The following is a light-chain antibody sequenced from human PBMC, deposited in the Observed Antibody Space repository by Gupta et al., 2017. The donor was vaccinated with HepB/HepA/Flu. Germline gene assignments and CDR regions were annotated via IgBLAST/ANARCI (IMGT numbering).Light chain of an antibody. V-gene: IGLV2-23*02. J-gene: IGLJ1*01. CDR2: EVD. Sequence: QSALTQPASVSGSPGQSITISCTGTSSDVGNYNLVSWYQQLPGKAPKLMIYEVDKRPSGVSNRFSGSKSGSTASLTISGLQAEDEADYYCCSFAGTYTVLFGTGTKVTVL. CDR1: SSDVGNYNL. CDR3: CSFAGTYTVL.